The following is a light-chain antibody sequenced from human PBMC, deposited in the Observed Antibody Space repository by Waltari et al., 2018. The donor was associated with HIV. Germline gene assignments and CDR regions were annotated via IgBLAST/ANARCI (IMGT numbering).Light chain of an antibody. CDR3: ATWDASLGGSYV. Sequence: QSVLTQPPSASGTPGQRVTISCSGTTSNVGSNFLSWYQQLPGTAPKLLIYRDNQRPSGVPARFSVSKSGASVSLAISGLRSEDEGDYYCATWDASLGGSYVFGTGTTVSVL. J-gene: IGLJ1*01. V-gene: IGLV1-47*01. CDR1: TSNVGSNF. CDR2: RDN.